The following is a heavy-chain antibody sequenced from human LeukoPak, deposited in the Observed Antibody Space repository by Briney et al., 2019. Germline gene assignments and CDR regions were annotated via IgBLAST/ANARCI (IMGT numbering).Heavy chain of an antibody. D-gene: IGHD3-9*01. J-gene: IGHJ4*02. V-gene: IGHV3-11*01. Sequence: GGSLRLSCAASGFTFSDYYMSWIRQVPGKGLEWVSYITSSGDTIYYADSVKGRFTISRDIPENSVYLQMNSLRAEDTAVYYCARDLTGYHDYWGQGTLVTVSS. CDR1: GFTFSDYY. CDR3: ARDLTGYHDY. CDR2: ITSSGDTI.